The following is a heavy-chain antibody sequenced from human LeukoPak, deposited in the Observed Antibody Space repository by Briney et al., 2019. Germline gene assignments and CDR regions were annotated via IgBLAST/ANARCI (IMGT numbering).Heavy chain of an antibody. CDR1: GFTFSSYA. CDR3: ARVSIAARIWDY. J-gene: IGHJ4*02. CDR2: ISYDGSNK. Sequence: GGSLRLSCAASGFTFSSYAMHWVRQAPGKGLEWVAVISYDGSNKYYADSVKSRFTISRDNSKNTLYLQMNSLRAEDTAVYYCARVSIAARIWDYWGQGTLVTVSS. D-gene: IGHD6-6*01. V-gene: IGHV3-30-3*01.